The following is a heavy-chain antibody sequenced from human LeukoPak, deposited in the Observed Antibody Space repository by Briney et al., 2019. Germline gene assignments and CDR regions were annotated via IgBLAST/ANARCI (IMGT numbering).Heavy chain of an antibody. V-gene: IGHV3-74*01. Sequence: SEGSLRLSCAASGFTFSSYWMHWVRQPPGKGLVWVSGINSDGSSTSYADSVKGRFTISRDNAKNTVYLQMNSLRAEDTAVYHCATSRTFDYWGQGTLVTVSS. CDR2: INSDGSST. J-gene: IGHJ4*02. CDR3: ATSRTFDY. CDR1: GFTFSSYW.